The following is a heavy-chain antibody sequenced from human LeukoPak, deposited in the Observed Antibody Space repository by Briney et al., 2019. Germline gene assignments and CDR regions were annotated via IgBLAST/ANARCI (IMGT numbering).Heavy chain of an antibody. CDR2: INTSGST. Sequence: SETLSLTCTVSGGSISSYYWSWIRQPAGKGLEWIGRINTSGSTNYNPSLKSRVTMSVDTSKNQFSLKLRSVTAADTAVYYCAREYGSGSEFDPWGQGTLVTVSS. D-gene: IGHD3-10*01. CDR1: GGSISSYY. CDR3: AREYGSGSEFDP. V-gene: IGHV4-4*07. J-gene: IGHJ5*02.